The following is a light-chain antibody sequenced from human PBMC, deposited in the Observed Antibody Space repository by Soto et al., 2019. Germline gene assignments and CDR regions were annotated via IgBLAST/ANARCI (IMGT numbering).Light chain of an antibody. CDR1: SSDVGTFNL. CDR2: EVS. Sequence: QSALTQPASVSGSPGQSITISCTGTSSDVGTFNLVSWYQQHPGKAPKLLIFEVSNRPSGVSICFSGSKSGNTASLTISGLQAEDEADYYCSSYSGASASSASYVFATGTKVTVL. J-gene: IGLJ1*01. CDR3: SSYSGASASSASYV. V-gene: IGLV2-23*02.